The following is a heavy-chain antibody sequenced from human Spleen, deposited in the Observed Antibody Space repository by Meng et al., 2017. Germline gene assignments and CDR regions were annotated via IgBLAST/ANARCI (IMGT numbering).Heavy chain of an antibody. CDR2: IYSGGNT. CDR3: ARSPIDKYALSAFPLDY. V-gene: IGHV3-66*02. D-gene: IGHD2-8*01. J-gene: IGHJ4*02. CDR1: GFTVSHNY. Sequence: GGFLRLSFAAPGFTVSHNYMSWVRQAPGKGLEWVSVIYSGGNTYYTDSVKGRFTISRDNSENTVFLQIISLRVEDTAVYYCARSPIDKYALSAFPLDYWGQGTLVTVSS.